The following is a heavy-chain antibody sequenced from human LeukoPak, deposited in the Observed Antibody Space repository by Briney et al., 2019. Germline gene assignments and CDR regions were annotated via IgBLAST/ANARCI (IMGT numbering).Heavy chain of an antibody. Sequence: SETLSLTCAVYGGSFSGYYWSWIRQPPGKGLEWIGSIYYSGSTYYNPSLKSRVTISVDTSKNQFSLKLSSVTAADTAVYYCARVEYSKFDYWGQGTLVTVSS. CDR1: GGSFSGYY. J-gene: IGHJ4*02. D-gene: IGHD6-6*01. V-gene: IGHV4-34*01. CDR2: IYYSGST. CDR3: ARVEYSKFDY.